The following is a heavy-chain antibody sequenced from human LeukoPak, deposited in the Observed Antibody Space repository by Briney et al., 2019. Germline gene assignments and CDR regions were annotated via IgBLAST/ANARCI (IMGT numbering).Heavy chain of an antibody. J-gene: IGHJ5*02. CDR2: ISGCGATT. CDR3: VKDRETYYDPGGYYCIWLDP. D-gene: IGHD3-22*01. Sequence: TGGSLSLSCAASGFTFRTYALTGVRQAPGKGVAWVSSISGCGATTYYEDSVKGRFTISRDNSKSTLFLQMNSLRADDTAVYHCVKDRETYYDPGGYYCIWLDPWGLGTLVTVSS. V-gene: IGHV3-23*01. CDR1: GFTFRTYA.